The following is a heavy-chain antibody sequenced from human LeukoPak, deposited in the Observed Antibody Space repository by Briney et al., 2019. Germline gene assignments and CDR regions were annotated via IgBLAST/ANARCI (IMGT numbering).Heavy chain of an antibody. CDR1: GGSINNFY. CDR2: IHASENT. V-gene: IGHV4-4*07. J-gene: IGHJ6*03. Sequence: KPSETLSLTCPFSGGSINNFYWSWIRQPAGKGVEWIGRIHASENTNYNPSLKRRVTMSVDTSKNQVCMKVSPVTAADTAVYYCARGSNYYGSGSAYYYYMDVWGKGTTVTVSS. D-gene: IGHD3-10*01. CDR3: ARGSNYYGSGSAYYYYMDV.